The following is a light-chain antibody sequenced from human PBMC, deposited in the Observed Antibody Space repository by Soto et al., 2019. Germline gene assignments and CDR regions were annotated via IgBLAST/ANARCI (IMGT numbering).Light chain of an antibody. V-gene: IGKV2-28*01. CDR2: LGS. CDR3: LQTLQTPLT. CDR1: QSLLRTNGYNY. Sequence: DVVMTQSPLSLPVTPGEPASISCRPSQSLLRTNGYNYLDWYLQKPGQSPQLLIYLGSSRASGVPDRFSGSGSGTDFTLKISRVEAEDVGVYYCLQTLQTPLTFGPGTKVYIK. J-gene: IGKJ3*01.